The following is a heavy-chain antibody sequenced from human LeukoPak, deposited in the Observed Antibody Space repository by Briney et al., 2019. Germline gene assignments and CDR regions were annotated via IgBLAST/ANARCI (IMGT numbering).Heavy chain of an antibody. CDR2: ISYSGTT. CDR1: AASISDYY. D-gene: IGHD6-6*01. CDR3: ARGSNWFEP. Sequence: SETLSLTCSVSAASISDYYWSWIRLPPGKGLEGSGYISYSGTTKYNPFLKSRVTISQDPSKNQISLKLTSVTHADTAVYYCARGSNWFEPWGQGILVTVSS. J-gene: IGHJ5*02. V-gene: IGHV4-59*01.